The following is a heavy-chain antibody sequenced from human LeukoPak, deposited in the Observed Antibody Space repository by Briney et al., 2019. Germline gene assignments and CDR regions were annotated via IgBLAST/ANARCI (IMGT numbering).Heavy chain of an antibody. V-gene: IGHV4-59*08. J-gene: IGHJ5*02. D-gene: IGHD3-10*01. Sequence: PSETLSLTCTVSGRSISSYYWSWIRQPPGKGLEWIGYIYYSGSTNYNPSLKSRVTISVDTSKNQFSLKLSSVTAADTAVYYCARHYKWFGELLMWFDPWGQGTLVTVSS. CDR2: IYYSGST. CDR1: GRSISSYY. CDR3: ARHYKWFGELLMWFDP.